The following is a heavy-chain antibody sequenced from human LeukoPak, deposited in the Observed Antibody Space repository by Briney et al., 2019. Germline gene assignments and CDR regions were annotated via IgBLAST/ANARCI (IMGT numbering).Heavy chain of an antibody. J-gene: IGHJ5*02. CDR2: IWYDGSNE. CDR1: GFTFSSFG. V-gene: IGHV3-33*01. D-gene: IGHD4-11*01. Sequence: GRSLTLSCAASGFTFSSFGMHWVRQAPGKGLEWVAFIWYDGSNEYYADSVKGRFTIFRDNSKNTLYLQMNSLRGDDTAVYYCARDSPVTAGPFDPWGQGTLVTVSS. CDR3: ARDSPVTAGPFDP.